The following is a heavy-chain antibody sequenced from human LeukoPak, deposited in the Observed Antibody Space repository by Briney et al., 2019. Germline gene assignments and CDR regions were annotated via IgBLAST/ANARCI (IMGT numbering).Heavy chain of an antibody. CDR1: GYSFTSYW. Sequence: GESLKISCKGSGYSFTSYWIGWVRQMPGKGLEWMGIIYPGASDTRYSPSFQGQVTISADKSISTAYLQWSSLKASDTAMYYCARHGAGGYCSGGSCYTFDYWGQGTLVTVSS. V-gene: IGHV5-51*01. CDR2: IYPGASDT. D-gene: IGHD2-15*01. J-gene: IGHJ4*02. CDR3: ARHGAGGYCSGGSCYTFDY.